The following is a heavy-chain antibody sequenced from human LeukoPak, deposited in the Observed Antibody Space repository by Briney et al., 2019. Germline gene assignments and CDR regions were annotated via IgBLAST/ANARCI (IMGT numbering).Heavy chain of an antibody. CDR1: GFTFRSYG. D-gene: IGHD3-16*02. V-gene: IGHV3-33*01. J-gene: IGHJ4*02. CDR2: IWYDGSNK. CDR3: ARDMRLRLGESSYLDY. Sequence: PGGSLRLSCAASGFTFRSYGMHWVRQAPGKGLEWVAVIWYDGSNKDYADSVKGRFTISRDNSRNTLFLQMNSLRAEDTAVYYCARDMRLRLGESSYLDYWGQGTLVTVSS.